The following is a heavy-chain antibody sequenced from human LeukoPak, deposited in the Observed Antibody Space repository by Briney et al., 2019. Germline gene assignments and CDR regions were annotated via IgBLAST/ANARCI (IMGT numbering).Heavy chain of an antibody. J-gene: IGHJ4*02. D-gene: IGHD5-18*01. CDR3: ARDRGYSCVPSGPDY. Sequence: GRSLRLSCAASGFTFSSYGMHWVRQAPGKGLEWVAVIWYDGSNKYYADSVKGRFTISRDNSKNTLYLQMNSLRAEDTAVYYCARDRGYSCVPSGPDYWGQGTLVTVSS. CDR2: IWYDGSNK. V-gene: IGHV3-33*01. CDR1: GFTFSSYG.